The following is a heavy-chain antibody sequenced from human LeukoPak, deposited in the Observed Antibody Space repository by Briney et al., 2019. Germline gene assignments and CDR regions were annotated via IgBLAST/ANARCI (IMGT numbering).Heavy chain of an antibody. V-gene: IGHV4-39*07. D-gene: IGHD3-10*01. CDR1: GGSISSSSYY. CDR3: ARASWSGSYVLFDP. CDR2: IYYSGST. J-gene: IGHJ5*02. Sequence: SETLSLTCTVSGGSISSSSYYWGWIRQPPGKGLEWIGSIYYSGSTYYNPSLKSRVTISVDTSKNQFSLKLSSVTAADTAVYYCARASWSGSYVLFDPWGQGTLVTVSS.